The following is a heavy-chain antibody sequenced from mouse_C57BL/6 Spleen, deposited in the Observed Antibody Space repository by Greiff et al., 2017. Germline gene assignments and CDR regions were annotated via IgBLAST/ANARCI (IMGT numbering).Heavy chain of an antibody. V-gene: IGHV2-9-1*01. J-gene: IGHJ4*01. CDR2: IWTGGGT. D-gene: IGHD2-3*01. Sequence: VMLVESGPGLVAPSQSLSITCTVSGFSLTSYAISWVRQPPGKGLAWLGVIWTGGGTNYNSALKSRLSISKDNSKSQVFLKRNSLQTDDTARYYCARSPYDGYYGYAMDYWGQGTSVTVSS. CDR3: ARSPYDGYYGYAMDY. CDR1: GFSLTSYA.